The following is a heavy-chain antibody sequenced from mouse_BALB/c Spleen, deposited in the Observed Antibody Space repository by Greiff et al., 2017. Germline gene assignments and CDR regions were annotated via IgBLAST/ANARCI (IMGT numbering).Heavy chain of an antibody. J-gene: IGHJ4*01. D-gene: IGHD1-1*01. CDR1: GFSLTSYG. CDR2: IWAGGST. V-gene: IGHV2-9*02. Sequence: VQLQQSGPGLVAPSQSLSITCTVSGFSLTSYGVHWVRQPPGKGLEWLGVIWAGGSTNYNSALMSRLSISKDNSKSQVFLKMNSLQTDDTAMYYCARGEGYGSSYAMDYWGQGTSVTVSS. CDR3: ARGEGYGSSYAMDY.